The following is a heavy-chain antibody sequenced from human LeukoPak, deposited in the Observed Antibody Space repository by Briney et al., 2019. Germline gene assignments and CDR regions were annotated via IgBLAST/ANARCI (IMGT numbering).Heavy chain of an antibody. D-gene: IGHD1-14*01. J-gene: IGHJ4*02. CDR1: GITFRRHW. CDR3: AKEKTNGYFDY. Sequence: GGSLRLSCAASGITFRRHWMSWVRQAPGKGLEWVAVIWYDGSNKYYADSVKGRFTISRDNSKNTLYLQMNSLRAEDTAVYYCAKEKTNGYFDYWGQGTLVTVSS. V-gene: IGHV3-33*06. CDR2: IWYDGSNK.